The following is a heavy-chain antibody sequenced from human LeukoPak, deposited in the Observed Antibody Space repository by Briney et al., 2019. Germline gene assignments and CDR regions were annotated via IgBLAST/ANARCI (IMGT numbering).Heavy chain of an antibody. CDR1: GDSVSINSAA. CDR2: TYYRSKWYN. D-gene: IGHD6-19*01. J-gene: IGHJ4*02. CDR3: ARGDSSGWPYFDY. Sequence: SQTLSLTFAISGDSVSINSAAWNWLRQSPSRGLEWLGSTYYRSKWYNDYAVSVKSRITIPPATSKNQFSLQLNSVSPEDTAVYYCARGDSSGWPYFDYWGQGTLVTVSS. V-gene: IGHV6-1*01.